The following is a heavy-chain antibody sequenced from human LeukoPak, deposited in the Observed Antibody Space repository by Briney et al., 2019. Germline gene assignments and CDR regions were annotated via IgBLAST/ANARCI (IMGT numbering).Heavy chain of an antibody. CDR1: GFTFSSYA. V-gene: IGHV3-30-3*01. J-gene: IGHJ4*02. D-gene: IGHD3-10*01. CDR2: ISYDGSNK. Sequence: PGGSLRLSCAASGFTFSSYAMHWVRQAPGKGLEWVAVISYDGSNKYYADSVKGRFTISRDNSKNTLYLQMNSLRAEDTAVYYCASPQFGELFPGYWGQGTLVTVSS. CDR3: ASPQFGELFPGY.